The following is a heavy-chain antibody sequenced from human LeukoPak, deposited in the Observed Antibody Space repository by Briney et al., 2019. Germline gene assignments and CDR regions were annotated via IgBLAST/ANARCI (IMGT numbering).Heavy chain of an antibody. CDR1: GFSSSSYS. J-gene: IGHJ4*02. D-gene: IGHD1-26*01. CDR2: ISSSKSYI. Sequence: GGSLRLSCAAPGFSSSSYSMNWVRQAPGKGLEWVSSISSSKSYIFYADSVKGRFTISRDNAKNSLYLEMTSLRAEDTAVYYCASGSPAGDYWGQGTLVTVSS. V-gene: IGHV3-21*01. CDR3: ASGSPAGDY.